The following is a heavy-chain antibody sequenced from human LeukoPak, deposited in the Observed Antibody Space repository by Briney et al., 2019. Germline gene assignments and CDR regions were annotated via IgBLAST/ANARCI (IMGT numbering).Heavy chain of an antibody. CDR1: GFIFSSYS. CDR2: ISSSSSTI. Sequence: GGSLRLSCAASGFIFSSYSMNWVRQAPGKGLEWVSYISSSSSTIYYADSVKGRFTISRDNAKNSLYLQMNSLRAEDTAVYYCARRDIGYYYMDVWGKGTTVTVSS. D-gene: IGHD5-12*01. J-gene: IGHJ6*03. V-gene: IGHV3-48*01. CDR3: ARRDIGYYYMDV.